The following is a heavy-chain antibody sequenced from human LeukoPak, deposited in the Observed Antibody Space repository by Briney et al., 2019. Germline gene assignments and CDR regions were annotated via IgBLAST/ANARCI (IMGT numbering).Heavy chain of an antibody. J-gene: IGHJ4*02. D-gene: IGHD3-22*01. Sequence: ASVKVSCKASGYTFTSYDITWVRQAPGQGLEWMGWISAYNGNTNYAQNLQGRVTMTTDTSTSTAYMELRSLRSDDTAVYYCARGPWDSSGYYYVSYYWGQGTLVTVSS. CDR3: ARGPWDSSGYYYVSYY. CDR1: GYTFTSYD. V-gene: IGHV1-18*01. CDR2: ISAYNGNT.